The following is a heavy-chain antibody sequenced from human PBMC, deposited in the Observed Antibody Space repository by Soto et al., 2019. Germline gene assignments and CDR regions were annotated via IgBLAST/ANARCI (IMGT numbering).Heavy chain of an antibody. J-gene: IGHJ3*02. CDR1: GFSFSIYS. V-gene: IGHV3-48*01. D-gene: IGHD3-10*01. Sequence: EGQLVELGGGLVKPGGSLRLSCAASGFSFSIYSYNWVRQAPGKGLEWLSYISPAGSSIYYADSVKGRFTISRDSARASVYLQMNSLRAEGTAVYYCAKDRGGSGAFDIWGQGTMVTVSS. CDR2: ISPAGSSI. CDR3: AKDRGGSGAFDI.